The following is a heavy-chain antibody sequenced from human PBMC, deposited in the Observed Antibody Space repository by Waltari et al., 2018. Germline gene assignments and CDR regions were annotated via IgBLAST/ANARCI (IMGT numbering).Heavy chain of an antibody. J-gene: IGHJ6*02. Sequence: EVQLVESGGGLVQPGGSLILSCAASGFTFSSHWMHWVRQAPGKGLVWVSRINSEGSSTNYADSVKCRFTISRDNAKNTLYLQVNSLRADDTGVYYCGRVFLTTRNCMDVWGQGTTVTVS. CDR3: GRVFLTTRNCMDV. CDR1: GFTFSSHW. V-gene: IGHV3-74*01. D-gene: IGHD3-3*01. CDR2: INSEGSST.